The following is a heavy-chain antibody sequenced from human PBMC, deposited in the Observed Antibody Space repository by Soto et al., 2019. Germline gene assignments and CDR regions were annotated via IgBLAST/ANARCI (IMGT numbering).Heavy chain of an antibody. V-gene: IGHV3-53*01. CDR3: ARRQYSSSWNDGYGMDV. CDR1: GFTVSSNY. D-gene: IGHD6-13*01. Sequence: GGSLRLSCAASGFTVSSNYMSWVRQAPGKGLEWVSVIYSGGSTYYADSVKGRFTISRDNSKNTLYLQMNSLRAEDTAVYYCARRQYSSSWNDGYGMDVWGQGTKVTVSS. J-gene: IGHJ6*02. CDR2: IYSGGST.